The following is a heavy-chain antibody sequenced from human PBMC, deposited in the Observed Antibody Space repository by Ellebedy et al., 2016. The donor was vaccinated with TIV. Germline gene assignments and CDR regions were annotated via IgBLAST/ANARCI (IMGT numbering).Heavy chain of an antibody. CDR3: ARYCNSTTCSNWFDP. D-gene: IGHD2-2*01. CDR2: ISAYNGNT. V-gene: IGHV1-18*04. Sequence: AASVKVSCKTSGSTFTSYGISWVRQAPGQGLEWMGWISAYNGNTNYAQMLQGRVTMTTDTFTSTAYMELRSLRSDDTAVYYCARYCNSTTCSNWFDPWGQGTLVTVSS. J-gene: IGHJ5*02. CDR1: GSTFTSYG.